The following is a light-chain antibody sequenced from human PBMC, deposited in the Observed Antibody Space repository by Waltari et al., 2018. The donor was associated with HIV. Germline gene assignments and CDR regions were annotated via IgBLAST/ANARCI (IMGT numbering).Light chain of an antibody. Sequence: QSALTQPPSVSGAPGQRVTISCTGNRSNIGAGYFVHWYQHLPATAPKHRVYSDINRPSGVPDRFSGSRSGTSASLVITGLQAEDEADYYCQSYDSSLRASVFGGGTKLTVL. CDR2: SDI. CDR3: QSYDSSLRASV. CDR1: RSNIGAGYF. J-gene: IGLJ2*01. V-gene: IGLV1-40*01.